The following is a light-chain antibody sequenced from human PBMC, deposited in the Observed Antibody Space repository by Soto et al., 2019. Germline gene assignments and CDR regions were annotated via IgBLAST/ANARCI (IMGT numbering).Light chain of an antibody. J-gene: IGKJ2*01. V-gene: IGKV3-11*01. CDR3: QQRSNWPPDKYT. CDR2: DAS. CDR1: QSVSSY. Sequence: EIVLTQSPATLSLSPGERATLSCRASQSVSSYLAWYQQKPGQAPRLLIYDASNRATGIPARLSGSGSGTDFTLTISSLEREDFAVYYCQQRSNWPPDKYTFGQGTKLE.